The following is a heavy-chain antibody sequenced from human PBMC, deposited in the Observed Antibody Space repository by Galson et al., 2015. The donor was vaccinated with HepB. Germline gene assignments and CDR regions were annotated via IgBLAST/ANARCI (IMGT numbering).Heavy chain of an antibody. CDR3: ARTASRPNRRVVIPNYYYYYGMDV. D-gene: IGHD3-3*01. CDR2: MNPNSGNT. V-gene: IGHV1-8*01. CDR1: GYTFTSYD. Sequence: SVKVSCKASGYTFTSYDINWVRQATGQGLEWMGWMNPNSGNTGYAQKFQGRVTMTRNTSISTAYMELSSLRSEDTAVYYCARTASRPNRRVVIPNYYYYYGMDVWGQGTTVTVSS. J-gene: IGHJ6*02.